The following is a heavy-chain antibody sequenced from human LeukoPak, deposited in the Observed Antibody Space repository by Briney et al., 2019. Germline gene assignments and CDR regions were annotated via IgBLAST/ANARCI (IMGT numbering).Heavy chain of an antibody. CDR2: IYYSGST. CDR1: GGSISSSSYY. Sequence: SETLSLTCTVSGGSISSSSYYWGWIRQPPGKGLEWIGSIYYSGSTYYNPSLKGRVTISVDTSKNQFSLKLSSVTAADTAVYYCARSDCSSTSCYHLWFDPWGQGTLVTVSS. CDR3: ARSDCSSTSCYHLWFDP. V-gene: IGHV4-39*01. J-gene: IGHJ5*02. D-gene: IGHD2-2*01.